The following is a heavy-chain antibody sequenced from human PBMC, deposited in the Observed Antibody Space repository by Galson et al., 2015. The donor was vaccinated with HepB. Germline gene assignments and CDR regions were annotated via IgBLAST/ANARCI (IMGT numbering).Heavy chain of an antibody. CDR3: TTAWTGISGSYHNGLDY. Sequence: SLRLSCAASGFTFSNAWMSWVRQAPGKGLEWVGRIKSKTDGGTTDYAAPVKGRFTISRDDSKNTLYLQMNSLKTEDTAVYYCTTAWTGISGSYHNGLDYWGQGTLVTVSS. V-gene: IGHV3-15*01. CDR2: IKSKTDGGTT. CDR1: GFTFSNAW. J-gene: IGHJ4*02. D-gene: IGHD3-10*01.